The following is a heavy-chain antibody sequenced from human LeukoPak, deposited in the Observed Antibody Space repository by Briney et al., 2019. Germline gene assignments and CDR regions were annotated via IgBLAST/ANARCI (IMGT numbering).Heavy chain of an antibody. D-gene: IGHD6-19*01. Sequence: GESLKISCQGSGYSFTSYWIGWVRQLPGKGLEWMGIIYPDDSDTRYSPSFQGQVTISADKSISTAYLQWSSLKASDTAIYYCARPPTMAGTHFDYWGQGTLVTVSS. CDR1: GYSFTSYW. CDR3: ARPPTMAGTHFDY. J-gene: IGHJ4*02. V-gene: IGHV5-51*01. CDR2: IYPDDSDT.